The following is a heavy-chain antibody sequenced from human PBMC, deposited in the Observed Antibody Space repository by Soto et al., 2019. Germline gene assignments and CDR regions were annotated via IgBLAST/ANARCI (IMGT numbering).Heavy chain of an antibody. J-gene: IGHJ5*02. CDR3: ARHIPYRAARLWWFDP. CDR2: IYYSGST. V-gene: IGHV4-39*01. Sequence: SETLSLTCTVSGGSISSSSYYWGWIRQPPGKGLEWIGSIYYSGSTYYNPSLKSRVTISVDTSKNQFSLKLSSVTAADTAVYYCARHIPYRAARLWWFDPWGQGTLVTVSS. CDR1: GGSISSSSYY. D-gene: IGHD6-6*01.